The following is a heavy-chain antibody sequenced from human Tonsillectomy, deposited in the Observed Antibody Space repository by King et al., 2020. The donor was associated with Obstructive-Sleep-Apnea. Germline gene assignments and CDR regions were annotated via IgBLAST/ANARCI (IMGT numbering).Heavy chain of an antibody. V-gene: IGHV4-59*08. Sequence: VPLQESGPGLVKPSETLSLTCTVSGGSISHYFWSWIRPPPGKGLEWIGYIYYSGSTNYNPSLKSRVTISVDTSKNQFSLRLSSVTAADTAMYYCASNIAVPAHGAFDIWGQGTMVTVSS. D-gene: IGHD6-19*01. J-gene: IGHJ3*02. CDR2: IYYSGST. CDR3: ASNIAVPAHGAFDI. CDR1: GGSISHYF.